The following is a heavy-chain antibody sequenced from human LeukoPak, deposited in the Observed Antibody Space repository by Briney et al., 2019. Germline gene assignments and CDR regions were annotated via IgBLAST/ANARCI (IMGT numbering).Heavy chain of an antibody. CDR3: ARDSAAGRIDY. J-gene: IGHJ4*02. Sequence: SETLSLTGTVSGGSISSYYWSWIRQPPGKGLEWIGYIYYSGSTNYNPSLKSRVTISVDTSKNQFSLKLSSVTAADTAVYYCARDSAAGRIDYWGQGTLVTVSS. CDR1: GGSISSYY. CDR2: IYYSGST. D-gene: IGHD6-13*01. V-gene: IGHV4-59*12.